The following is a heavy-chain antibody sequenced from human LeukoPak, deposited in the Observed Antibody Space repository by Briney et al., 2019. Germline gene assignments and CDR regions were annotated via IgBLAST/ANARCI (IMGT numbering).Heavy chain of an antibody. Sequence: SETLSLTCTVSGDSISSYYWSWIRQPPGKGLEWIGDIYYSGSTNCNPSLKSRVTIAVDTSKNQSSLKLRPLTAAATDVYSCARVIESGREPVHFDYWGQGTLVTVSS. CDR1: GDSISSYY. D-gene: IGHD1-26*01. V-gene: IGHV4-59*01. J-gene: IGHJ4*02. CDR2: IYYSGST. CDR3: ARVIESGREPVHFDY.